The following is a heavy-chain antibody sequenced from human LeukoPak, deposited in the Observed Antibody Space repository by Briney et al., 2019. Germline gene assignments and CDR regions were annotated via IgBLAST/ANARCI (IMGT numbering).Heavy chain of an antibody. J-gene: IGHJ4*02. CDR3: ARSAPYCSGGSCYSVGYFDY. D-gene: IGHD2-15*01. CDR1: GFTFSSYS. V-gene: IGHV3-21*04. Sequence: GGSLRLSCAASGFTFSSYSMNWVRQAPGKGLEWVSSISSSSSYIYYADSVKGRFTISRDNAKNSLYLQMNSLRAEDTAVYYCARSAPYCSGGSCYSVGYFDYWGQGTLVTVSS. CDR2: ISSSSSYI.